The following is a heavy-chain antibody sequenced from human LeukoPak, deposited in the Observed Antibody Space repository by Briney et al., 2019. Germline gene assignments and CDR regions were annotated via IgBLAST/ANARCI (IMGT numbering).Heavy chain of an antibody. V-gene: IGHV4-4*07. CDR3: ARAGDSSGWYTDY. Sequence: SETLSLTCTVSGGSISSYYWSWIRQPAGKGLEWIGRIYTSGNANYSPSLKSRVTMSVDTSKNQFFLKLTSVTAADTAVYYCARAGDSSGWYTDYWGQGTLVTVSS. CDR1: GGSISSYY. D-gene: IGHD6-19*01. CDR2: IYTSGNA. J-gene: IGHJ4*02.